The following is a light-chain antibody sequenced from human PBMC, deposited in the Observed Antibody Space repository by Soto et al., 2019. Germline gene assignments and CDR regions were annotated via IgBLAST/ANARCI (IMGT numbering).Light chain of an antibody. CDR2: AAS. V-gene: IGKV1-9*01. CDR3: QQLNSYPIT. J-gene: IGKJ5*01. CDR1: QGISSY. Sequence: DIQLTQSPSFLSASVGDRVTITCRASQGISSYLAWYQQKLGKAPKLLIYAASTLQSGVPSRFSGSGSGTEFTLTISRLQPEDFAAYYCQQLNSYPITFGQGTPLEIK.